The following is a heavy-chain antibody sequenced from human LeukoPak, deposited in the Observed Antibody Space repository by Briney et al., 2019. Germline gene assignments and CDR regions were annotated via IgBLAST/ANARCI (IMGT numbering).Heavy chain of an antibody. V-gene: IGHV3-69-1*01. CDR1: GFTFSDYY. CDR3: ARDKTVSALRRDYMDV. Sequence: PGGSLRLSCAASGFTFSDYYMSWIRQAPGKGLEWVSYISSTNVIWYTDSVKGRFTISRDNAKNTLYLQMNSLRAEDTALYYCARDKTVSALRRDYMDVWGKGTTVTVSS. D-gene: IGHD4-17*01. J-gene: IGHJ6*03. CDR2: ISSTNVI.